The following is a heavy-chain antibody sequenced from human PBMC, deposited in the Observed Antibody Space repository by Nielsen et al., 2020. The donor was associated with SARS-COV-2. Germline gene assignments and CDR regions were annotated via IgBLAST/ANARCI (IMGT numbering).Heavy chain of an antibody. J-gene: IGHJ6*02. CDR1: GYTFTGYY. CDR3: ARNSAEVLRYFDGYGAPSPYGMDV. CDR2: INPNSGGP. Sequence: ASVKVSCKASGYTFTGYYMHWVRQAPGQGLEWMGRINPNSGGPNYAQKFQGRVTMTRDTSISTVYMELSSLRSEDTAVYYCARNSAEVLRYFDGYGAPSPYGMDVWGQGTTVTVSS. D-gene: IGHD3-9*01. V-gene: IGHV1-2*06.